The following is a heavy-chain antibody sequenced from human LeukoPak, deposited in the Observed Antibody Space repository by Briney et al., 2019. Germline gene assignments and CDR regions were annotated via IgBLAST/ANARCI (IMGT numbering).Heavy chain of an antibody. CDR1: GYTFTGYY. D-gene: IGHD3-22*01. Sequence: GASVKVSCKTSGYTFTGYYLHWVRQAPGQGLEWMGWINPNSGDTTHTQKFQGRVTMTGDTSISTAYMELSRLMSDDTAVYYCARIGLKSSGYYRLDYWGQGTLVTVSS. CDR2: INPNSGDT. J-gene: IGHJ4*02. CDR3: ARIGLKSSGYYRLDY. V-gene: IGHV1-2*02.